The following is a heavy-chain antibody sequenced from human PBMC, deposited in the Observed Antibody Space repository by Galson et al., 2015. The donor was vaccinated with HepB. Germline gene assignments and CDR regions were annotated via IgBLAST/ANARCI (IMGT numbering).Heavy chain of an antibody. D-gene: IGHD3-22*01. J-gene: IGHJ5*02. CDR3: AREGDDSSGQTLDP. V-gene: IGHV3-64*02. CDR2: ISSSGDST. Sequence: SLRLSCAASGFTFRTYPMHWVRQAPGKGLEHVAVISSSGDSTYYADSVKGRFTISRDNSKSTLNLQMGGLKTDDMGVYYCAREGDDSSGQTLDPWGQGTLVTVSS. CDR1: GFTFRTYP.